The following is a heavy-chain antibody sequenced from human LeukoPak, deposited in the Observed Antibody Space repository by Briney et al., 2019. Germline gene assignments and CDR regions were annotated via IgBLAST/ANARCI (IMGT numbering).Heavy chain of an antibody. V-gene: IGHV1-2*04. J-gene: IGHJ4*02. D-gene: IGHD4-17*01. CDR3: ARDGATVATPFFDY. CDR1: GFTFTGYY. Sequence: ASVKVSCKASGFTFTGYYMHWVRQAPGQWLEWMGWINANNGDTNYAQKFRGWVTMTRDTSLSTAYMELYRLRSDDTAVYYCARDGATVATPFFDYWGQGTLVTVSS. CDR2: INANNGDT.